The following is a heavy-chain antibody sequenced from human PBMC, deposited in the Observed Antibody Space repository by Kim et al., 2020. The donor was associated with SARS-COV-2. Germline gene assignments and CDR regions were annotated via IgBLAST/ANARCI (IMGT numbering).Heavy chain of an antibody. V-gene: IGHV3-11*06. CDR3: ARSSITMVRTLFRVIGGMDV. CDR1: GFTFSDYY. D-gene: IGHD3-10*01. Sequence: GGSLRLSCAASGFTFSDYYMSWIRQAPGKGLEWVSYISSSSYTNYADSVKGRFTISRDNAKNSLYLQMNSLRDEDTAVYYCARSSITMVRTLFRVIGGMDVWGQGTTVTVSS. CDR2: ISSSSYT. J-gene: IGHJ6*02.